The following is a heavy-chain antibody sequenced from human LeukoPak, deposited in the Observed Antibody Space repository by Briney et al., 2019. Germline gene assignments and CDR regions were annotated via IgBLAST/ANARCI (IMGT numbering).Heavy chain of an antibody. V-gene: IGHV4-31*03. CDR1: GGSISSGGYY. CDR3: ARENYYNSRGHTLRYFDL. J-gene: IGHJ2*01. Sequence: SETLSLTCTVSGGSISSGGYYWSWIRQHPGKGLEWIGYIYYSGSTYYSPSLKSRVAISVDTSKNQYSLKLSSVTEADTAVYYCARENYYNSRGHTLRYFDLWGRGTLVTVSS. CDR2: IYYSGST. D-gene: IGHD3-22*01.